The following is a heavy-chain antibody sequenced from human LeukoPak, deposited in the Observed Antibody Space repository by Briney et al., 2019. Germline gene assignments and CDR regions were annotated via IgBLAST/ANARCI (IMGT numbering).Heavy chain of an antibody. Sequence: ASVKVSCKASGYTFTSYGISWVRQAPGQGLEWMGWISAYNGNTNYAQKLQGRVTMTTDTSTSTAYMELRSLRSNDTAVYYCARIKDQLEPPDYWGQGTLVTVSS. CDR2: ISAYNGNT. CDR1: GYTFTSYG. D-gene: IGHD2-2*01. J-gene: IGHJ4*02. CDR3: ARIKDQLEPPDY. V-gene: IGHV1-18*01.